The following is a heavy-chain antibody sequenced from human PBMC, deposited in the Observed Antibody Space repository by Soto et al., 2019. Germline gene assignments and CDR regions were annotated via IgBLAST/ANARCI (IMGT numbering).Heavy chain of an antibody. V-gene: IGHV4-59*01. D-gene: IGHD3-10*01. CDR1: GGSISSYY. Sequence: SETLSLTCTVSGGSISSYYWSWIRQPPGKGLEWIGYIYYSGSTNYNPSLKSRVTISVDTSKNQFSLKLSSVTSADTAVYYCARFHITMVRGVIGWFDPWGQGTLVTVSS. CDR3: ARFHITMVRGVIGWFDP. CDR2: IYYSGST. J-gene: IGHJ5*02.